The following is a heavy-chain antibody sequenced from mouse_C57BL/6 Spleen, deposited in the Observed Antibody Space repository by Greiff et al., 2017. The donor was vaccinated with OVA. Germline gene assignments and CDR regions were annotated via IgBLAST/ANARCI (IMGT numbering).Heavy chain of an antibody. Sequence: EVKVVESGGGLVKPGGSLKLSCAASGFTFSDYGMHWVRQAPEKGLEWVAYISSGSSTISYADTVKGRFTISRDNATNTLFLQMTSLRSEDTAVYYCARRGETRYYYAMDYWGQGTSVTVSS. CDR1: GFTFSDYG. CDR2: ISSGSSTI. CDR3: ARRGETRYYYAMDY. J-gene: IGHJ4*01. V-gene: IGHV5-17*01.